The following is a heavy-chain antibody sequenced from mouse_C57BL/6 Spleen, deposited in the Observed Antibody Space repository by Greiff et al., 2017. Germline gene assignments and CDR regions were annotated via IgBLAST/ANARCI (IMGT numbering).Heavy chain of an antibody. CDR3: ARFGPNYDGSSPFAY. CDR1: GYAFSSYG. J-gene: IGHJ3*01. D-gene: IGHD1-1*01. CDR2: IYPGAGGT. Sequence: VQLQQSGAELVKPGASVTISCKASGYAFSSYGMNWVKQRPGHGLEWIGQIYPGAGGTDYNGKFKGKATLTADKSSSTAYMELSSLTSEDSAVXFSARFGPNYDGSSPFAYWGQGTMVTVSA. V-gene: IGHV1-80*01.